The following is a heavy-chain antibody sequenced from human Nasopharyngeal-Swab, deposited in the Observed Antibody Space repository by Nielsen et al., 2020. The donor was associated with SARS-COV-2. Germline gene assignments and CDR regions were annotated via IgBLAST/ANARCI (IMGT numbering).Heavy chain of an antibody. CDR3: ARVFWGYCGSNSCSNYYYYYYMDV. CDR2: IYYSGST. Sequence: WIRQPPGKGLEWIGYIYYSGSTYYNPSLKSRVTISVDTSKNQFSLKLSSVTAADTAVYYCARVFWGYCGSNSCSNYYYYYYMDVWGQGTTVTVSS. D-gene: IGHD2-2*01. J-gene: IGHJ6*03. V-gene: IGHV4-31*02.